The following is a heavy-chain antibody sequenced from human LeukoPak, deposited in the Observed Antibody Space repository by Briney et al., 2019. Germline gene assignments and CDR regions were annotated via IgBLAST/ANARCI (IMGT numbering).Heavy chain of an antibody. CDR2: INPDSGGT. D-gene: IGHD3-22*01. J-gene: IGHJ3*02. Sequence: ASVKVSCKASGYTFTGYYMHWVRQAPGQGLEWMGWINPDSGGTNYAQKFQGRVTVTRDTSISTAYMDLSRLRSDDTAVYYCARAGVWDYSDSSGYHNAAFDIWGQGTMVTVSS. V-gene: IGHV1-2*02. CDR1: GYTFTGYY. CDR3: ARAGVWDYSDSSGYHNAAFDI.